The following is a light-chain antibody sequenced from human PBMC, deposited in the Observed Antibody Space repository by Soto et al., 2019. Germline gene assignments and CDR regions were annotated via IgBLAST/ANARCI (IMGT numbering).Light chain of an antibody. CDR2: EVS. CDR3: SSYTSSSTRV. J-gene: IGLJ2*01. V-gene: IGLV2-14*01. CDR1: SSDVGGYNY. Sequence: QSALTQPAPVSGSPGQSITISCTGTSSDVGGYNYVSWYQQHPGKAPKLIIYEVSNRPSGISNRFSGSKSGNTASLTISGLQAEDEADYYCSSYTSSSTRVFGGGTKLTVL.